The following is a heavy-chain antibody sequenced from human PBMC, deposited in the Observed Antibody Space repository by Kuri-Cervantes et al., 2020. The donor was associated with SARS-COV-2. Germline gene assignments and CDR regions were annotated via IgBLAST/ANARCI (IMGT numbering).Heavy chain of an antibody. J-gene: IGHJ2*01. CDR2: IATSGDT. CDR1: GFTLSACD. D-gene: IGHD3-10*01. V-gene: IGHV3-13*01. Sequence: GESLKISCAASGFTLSACDMHWVRQVTGKGLEWDSTIATSGDTYYLNSVKGRFTISRESARNSLYLQMNSLRVEDTAVYYCVREAPGSASGITSFDLWGRGTLVTVSS. CDR3: VREAPGSASGITSFDL.